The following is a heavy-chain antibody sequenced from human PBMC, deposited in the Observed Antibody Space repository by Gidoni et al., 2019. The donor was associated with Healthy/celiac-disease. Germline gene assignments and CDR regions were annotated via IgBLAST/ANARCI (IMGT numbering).Heavy chain of an antibody. J-gene: IGHJ4*02. Sequence: QITLKESGPTLVKPTPTLTLTCTFSGFSLSSSGVGVGWIRTPPGKALEWLALIYWNDDKRYSPSLQSRLTITKDTSKNQVVLTMTNMEPVDTATYYCAHTTRTGYLSYFDYWGQGTLVTVSS. D-gene: IGHD3-9*01. CDR2: IYWNDDK. CDR1: GFSLSSSGVG. V-gene: IGHV2-5*01. CDR3: AHTTRTGYLSYFDY.